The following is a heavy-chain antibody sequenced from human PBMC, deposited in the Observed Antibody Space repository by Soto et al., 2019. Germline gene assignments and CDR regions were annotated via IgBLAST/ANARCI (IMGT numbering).Heavy chain of an antibody. D-gene: IGHD2-2*01. Sequence: PGGSLRLSCAASGFTVSSNYMSWVRQAPGKGLEWVSVIYSGGSTYYADSVKDRFTISRDNSKNTLYLQMNSLRAEDTAVYYCARQYQVVPAGPNYYLYGMVVWGQEPRVALSS. J-gene: IGHJ6*02. CDR1: GFTVSSNY. V-gene: IGHV3-53*01. CDR3: ARQYQVVPAGPNYYLYGMVV. CDR2: IYSGGST.